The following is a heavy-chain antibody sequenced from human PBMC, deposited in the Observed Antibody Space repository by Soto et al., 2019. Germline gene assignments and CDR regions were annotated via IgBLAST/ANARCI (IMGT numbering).Heavy chain of an antibody. V-gene: IGHV3-33*06. J-gene: IGHJ3*02. CDR3: AKHGYDFWSGYYASEDAFDI. Sequence: GGSLRLCCAASGFTFSSYGMRWVRQAPGKGLEWVAVIWYDGSNTYYADSVKGRFTISRDNSKNTLYLQMNSLRAEDTAVYYCAKHGYDFWSGYYASEDAFDIWGQGTMVTVSS. CDR2: IWYDGSNT. D-gene: IGHD3-3*01. CDR1: GFTFSSYG.